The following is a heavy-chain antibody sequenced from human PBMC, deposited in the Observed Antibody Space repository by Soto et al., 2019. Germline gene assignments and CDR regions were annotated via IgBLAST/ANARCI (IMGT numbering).Heavy chain of an antibody. CDR3: AREGIAAAGSFDY. V-gene: IGHV4-59*01. Sequence: PSETLSLTCTVSGGSISSYYWSWIRQPPGKGLEWIGYIYYSGSTNYNPSLKSRVTISVDTSKNQFSLKLSSVTAADTAVYYCAREGIAAAGSFDYWGQGTLVTVSS. CDR2: IYYSGST. D-gene: IGHD6-13*01. CDR1: GGSISSYY. J-gene: IGHJ4*02.